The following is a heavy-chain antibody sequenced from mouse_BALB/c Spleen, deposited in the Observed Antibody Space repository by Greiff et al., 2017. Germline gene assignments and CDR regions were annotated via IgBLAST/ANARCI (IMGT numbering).Heavy chain of an antibody. J-gene: IGHJ1*01. CDR2: IYPGGGYT. CDR3: ARAYYRYDWYFDV. V-gene: IGHV1-63*02. CDR1: GYTFTNYW. D-gene: IGHD2-14*01. Sequence: VQLQQSGAELVRPGTSVKISCKASGYTFTNYWLGWVKQRPGHGLEWIGDIYPGGGYTNYNEKFKGKATLTADTSSSTAYMQLSSLTSEDSAVYYCARAYYRYDWYFDVWGAGTTVTVSS.